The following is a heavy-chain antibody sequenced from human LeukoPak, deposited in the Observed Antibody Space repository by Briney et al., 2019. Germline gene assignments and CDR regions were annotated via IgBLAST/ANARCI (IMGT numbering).Heavy chain of an antibody. D-gene: IGHD6-13*01. V-gene: IGHV1-69*04. Sequence: SVKVSCKASVFTFSSYAISWVRQAPGQGLEWMGRIIPILGIANYAQKFQGRVTITADKSTSTAYMELSSLRSEDTAVYYCARAVAAAGTDYWGQGTLVTVSS. CDR3: ARAVAAAGTDY. CDR2: IIPILGIA. CDR1: VFTFSSYA. J-gene: IGHJ4*02.